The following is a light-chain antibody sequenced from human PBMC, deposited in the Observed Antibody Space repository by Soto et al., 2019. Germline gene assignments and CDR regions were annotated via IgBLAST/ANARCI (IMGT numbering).Light chain of an antibody. V-gene: IGLV2-14*01. Sequence: QSALTQPASVSGSHGQSITISCTGTGSDVGGYNYVSWYQQHPGKAPKVMIYDVSNRPSGVSNRFSGSKSGNTASLTISGLQAEDEADYYCSSYTSASTPLVFGGGTQLTV. J-gene: IGLJ2*01. CDR1: GSDVGGYNY. CDR2: DVS. CDR3: SSYTSASTPLV.